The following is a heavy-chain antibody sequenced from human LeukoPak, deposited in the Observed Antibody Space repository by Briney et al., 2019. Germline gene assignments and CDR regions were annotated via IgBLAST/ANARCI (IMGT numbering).Heavy chain of an antibody. Sequence: GGSLRLSCAASGFTFSSYAMSWVRQAPGKGLEWVSAISGSGGSTYYADSVKGRFTISRDNSKNTLYLQMNSLRAEDTAVYYCAKDSSSWPRNYYGMDVWGQGTTVTVSS. D-gene: IGHD6-13*01. CDR2: ISGSGGST. V-gene: IGHV3-23*01. CDR3: AKDSSSWPRNYYGMDV. CDR1: GFTFSSYA. J-gene: IGHJ6*02.